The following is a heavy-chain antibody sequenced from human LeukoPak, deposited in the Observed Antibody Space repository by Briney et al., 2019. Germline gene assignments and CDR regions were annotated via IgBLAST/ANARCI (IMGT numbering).Heavy chain of an antibody. D-gene: IGHD3-10*02. V-gene: IGHV3-48*03. CDR3: ARDLGSGSYYNVWSGFFDY. CDR1: GFTFSSYE. CDR2: ISTRGNII. Sequence: PGGSLRLSCAASGFTFSSYEMNWVRQAPGKGLEWVSYISTRGNIIFYADSVKGRFTISRDNANNSLHLQMNSLRAEDTAVHYCARDLGSGSYYNVWSGFFDYWGQGTLVTVSS. J-gene: IGHJ4*02.